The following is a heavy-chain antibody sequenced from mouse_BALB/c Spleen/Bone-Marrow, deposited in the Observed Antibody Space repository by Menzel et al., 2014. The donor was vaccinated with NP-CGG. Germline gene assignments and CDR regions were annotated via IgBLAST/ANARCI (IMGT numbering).Heavy chain of an antibody. CDR1: GFSLTSYG. D-gene: IGHD2-2*01. CDR2: TWAGGST. V-gene: IGHV2-9*02. Sequence: QVQLKESGPGLVAPSQSLSITCTVSGFSLTSYGVHWVRQPPGKGLEWLGVTWAGGSTNYNSALMSRLSISEDNSKSQIFLKMNSLQTDDTAMYYCARDREYGYYYAMDYWGRGTSVTVSS. CDR3: ARDREYGYYYAMDY. J-gene: IGHJ4*01.